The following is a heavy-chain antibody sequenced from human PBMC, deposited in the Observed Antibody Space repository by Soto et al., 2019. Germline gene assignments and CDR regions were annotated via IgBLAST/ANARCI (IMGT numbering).Heavy chain of an antibody. Sequence: ASVKVSCKASGYTFTGYYMHWVRQAPGQGLEWMGWINPNSGGTNYAQKFRGRVTMTRDTSISTAYMELSRLRSDDTAVYYCAREGEGFWSGYYRAGNWFDPWGQGTLVTVSS. CDR2: INPNSGGT. J-gene: IGHJ5*02. CDR3: AREGEGFWSGYYRAGNWFDP. D-gene: IGHD3-3*01. CDR1: GYTFTGYY. V-gene: IGHV1-2*02.